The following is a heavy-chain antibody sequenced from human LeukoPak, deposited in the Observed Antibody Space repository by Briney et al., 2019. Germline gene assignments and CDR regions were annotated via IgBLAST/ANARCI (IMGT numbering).Heavy chain of an antibody. D-gene: IGHD1-1*01. CDR2: ISSSSSYI. V-gene: IGHV3-21*01. CDR3: ARDAGRWFDP. CDR1: GFTFSSYS. J-gene: IGHJ5*02. Sequence: PAGSLRLSCAASGFTFSSYSMNWVRQAPGKGLEWVSSISSSSSYIYYADSVKGRFTISRDNAKYSLYLQMNRLRAEDTAVYYCARDAGRWFDPWGQGTLVTVSS.